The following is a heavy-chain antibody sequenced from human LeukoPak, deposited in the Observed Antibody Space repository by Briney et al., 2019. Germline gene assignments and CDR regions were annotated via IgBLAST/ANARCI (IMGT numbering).Heavy chain of an antibody. Sequence: GASVKVSRKASGYAFTSYYMHWVRQAPGQGLEWMGWINPNSGGTNYVQKFQGRVTMTRDTSISTAYMELSRLTSDDTAIYYCARPRGSGWHYFDYWGQGTLVTVSS. CDR2: INPNSGGT. CDR1: GYAFTSYY. CDR3: ARPRGSGWHYFDY. D-gene: IGHD6-19*01. V-gene: IGHV1-2*02. J-gene: IGHJ4*02.